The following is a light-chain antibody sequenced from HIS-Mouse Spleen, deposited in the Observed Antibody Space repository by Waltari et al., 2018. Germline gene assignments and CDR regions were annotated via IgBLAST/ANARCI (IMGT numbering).Light chain of an antibody. Sequence: QSALTQPASVSGSPGQSITISCTGTSSDVGGYNYVSWYQQHPGKAPKLMIYYVSNRPSVVSNPFSGSKSGNTASLTISGLQAEDEADYYCSSYTSSSFNVVFGGGTKLTVL. V-gene: IGLV2-14*03. J-gene: IGLJ2*01. CDR1: SSDVGGYNY. CDR3: SSYTSSSFNVV. CDR2: YVS.